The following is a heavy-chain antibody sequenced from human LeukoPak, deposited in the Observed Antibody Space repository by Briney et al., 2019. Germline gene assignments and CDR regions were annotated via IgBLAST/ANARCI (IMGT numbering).Heavy chain of an antibody. CDR2: ISSNGNGI. Sequence: GGSLRLSCAASGFIFSKDEMNWVRQSPGKGLEWVAYISSNGNGIYYAVSVKGRFTISRGNTKNSLDLQMNSLRVDDTAIYYCARDLTRFDAWGQGILVTVSS. J-gene: IGHJ5*02. V-gene: IGHV3-48*03. D-gene: IGHD3-10*01. CDR1: GFIFSKDE. CDR3: ARDLTRFDA.